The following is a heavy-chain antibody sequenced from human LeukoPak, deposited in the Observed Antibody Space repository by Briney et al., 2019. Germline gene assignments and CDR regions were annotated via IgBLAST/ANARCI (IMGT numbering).Heavy chain of an antibody. D-gene: IGHD3-3*01. CDR2: LSGSGGSA. Sequence: GGSLRLSCTASGFTFTSFAMSWVRQAPGKGLEWVSTLSGSGGSAYYADSVKGRFTISRDNSKNTLYLQMNNLRAEDTAVYYCAKDRSPYDHEAFDIWGRGTMVTVSS. V-gene: IGHV3-23*01. J-gene: IGHJ3*02. CDR1: GFTFTSFA. CDR3: AKDRSPYDHEAFDI.